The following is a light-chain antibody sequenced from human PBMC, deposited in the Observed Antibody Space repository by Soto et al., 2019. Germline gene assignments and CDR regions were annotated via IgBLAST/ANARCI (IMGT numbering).Light chain of an antibody. J-gene: IGLJ1*01. Sequence: QSVLTQPASVSGSPGQSITISCSGTRSDIGSYNYVAWYQQFPGKTPKILIYGVSNRPSGLSSRFSGSKSGNTASMTISGLQAEDESDYYCSSYTGCSTSYVFGSGTKV. CDR3: SSYTGCSTSYV. V-gene: IGLV2-14*01. CDR2: GVS. CDR1: RSDIGSYNY.